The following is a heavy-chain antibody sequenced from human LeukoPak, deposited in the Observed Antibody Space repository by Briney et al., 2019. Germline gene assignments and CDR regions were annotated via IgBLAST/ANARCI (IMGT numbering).Heavy chain of an antibody. CDR1: GFTFSSHG. CDR2: IRYDGRNQ. Sequence: GGSLRLSCAASGFTFSSHGFHWVRQAPGKGLEWVTFIRYDGRNQYYADSVKGRFTVSRDNSKNTLYLQMNSLRAEDTALYYCARDSRGYWVDYWGQGTLVTVSS. J-gene: IGHJ4*02. D-gene: IGHD3-22*01. CDR3: ARDSRGYWVDY. V-gene: IGHV3-30*02.